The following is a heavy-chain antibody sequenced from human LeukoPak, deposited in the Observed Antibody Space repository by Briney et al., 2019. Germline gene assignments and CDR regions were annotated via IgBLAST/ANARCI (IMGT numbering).Heavy chain of an antibody. Sequence: APVKVSCKASGYTFTGYYMHWVRQAPGQGLEWMACINPNSGDTNFAQKFQGRVTMTRDTSINTAYMELSSLRSDDTAMYYCAREGAPQLSSYFDHWGQGTLVTVSS. CDR1: GYTFTGYY. V-gene: IGHV1-2*02. CDR2: INPNSGDT. D-gene: IGHD1-1*01. J-gene: IGHJ4*02. CDR3: AREGAPQLSSYFDH.